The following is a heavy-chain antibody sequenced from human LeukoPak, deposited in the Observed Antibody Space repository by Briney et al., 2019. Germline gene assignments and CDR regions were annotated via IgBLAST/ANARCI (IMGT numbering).Heavy chain of an antibody. Sequence: SETLSLTCTVSGGSISSYYWSWIRQPPGKGLEWIGFTYYSGNTNYNPSLKSRVTISVDTSKNQFSLKLSSVTAADTAVYYCARAYTSWSFDYWGQGTLVTVSS. CDR2: TYYSGNT. CDR3: ARAYTSWSFDY. V-gene: IGHV4-59*01. J-gene: IGHJ4*02. CDR1: GGSISSYY. D-gene: IGHD2-2*02.